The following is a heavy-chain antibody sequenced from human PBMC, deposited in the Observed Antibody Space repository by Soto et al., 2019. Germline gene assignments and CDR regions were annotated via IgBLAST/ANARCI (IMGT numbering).Heavy chain of an antibody. Sequence: ASETLSLTCTVSGGSISSGDYYWSWIRQPPGKGLEWIGYIYYSGSTFYNPSLKNRVTISLDTSKIQFSLKLSSVTAADTAVYYCVRAGGDNWFDPWGQGTLVTVSS. CDR3: VRAGGDNWFDP. V-gene: IGHV4-30-4*01. D-gene: IGHD3-10*01. CDR1: GGSISSGDYY. CDR2: IYYSGST. J-gene: IGHJ5*02.